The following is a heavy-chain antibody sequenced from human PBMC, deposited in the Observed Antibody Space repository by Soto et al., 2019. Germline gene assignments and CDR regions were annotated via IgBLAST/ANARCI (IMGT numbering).Heavy chain of an antibody. CDR2: ISYDGSNK. Sequence: GGPMRQACAASGGTFGSYGMHLVRQAPGKGLEWVAVISYDGSNKYYADSVKGRFTISRDNSKNTLYLQMNSLRAEDTAVYYCATIWFGELLPFDYWGQGTLVTVSS. J-gene: IGHJ4*02. CDR1: GGTFGSYG. CDR3: ATIWFGELLPFDY. D-gene: IGHD3-10*01. V-gene: IGHV3-30*03.